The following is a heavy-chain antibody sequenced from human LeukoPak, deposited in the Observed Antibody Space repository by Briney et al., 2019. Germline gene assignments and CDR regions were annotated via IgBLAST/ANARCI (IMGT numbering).Heavy chain of an antibody. CDR3: ARRGYFDY. Sequence: PSETLSLTCAVYGESFSGYYWSWIRQPPGKGLEWIGEINHSGSTNYNPSLKSRVTISVDTSKNQFSLKLTSVTAADTAVYYCARRGYFDYWGQGTLVTVSS. CDR2: INHSGST. J-gene: IGHJ4*02. CDR1: GESFSGYY. V-gene: IGHV4-34*01.